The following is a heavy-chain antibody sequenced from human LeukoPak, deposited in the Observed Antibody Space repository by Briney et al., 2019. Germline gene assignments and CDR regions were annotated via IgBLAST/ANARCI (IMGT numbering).Heavy chain of an antibody. Sequence: GGSLRLSCAASGFTFSTYGMSWVRQAPGKGLEWVSAISDSGNTYHADSVKGRFTISRDSSKNTLFLQMNRLRPEDAAVYYCAKAPVTTCRGAYCYPFDYWGQGTLVTVSS. D-gene: IGHD2-21*01. CDR3: AKAPVTTCRGAYCYPFDY. V-gene: IGHV3-23*01. CDR1: GFTFSTYG. CDR2: ISDSGNT. J-gene: IGHJ4*02.